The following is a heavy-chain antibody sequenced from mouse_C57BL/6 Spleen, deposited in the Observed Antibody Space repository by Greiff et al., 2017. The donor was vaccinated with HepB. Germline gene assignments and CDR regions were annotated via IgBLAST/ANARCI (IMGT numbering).Heavy chain of an antibody. D-gene: IGHD2-5*01. Sequence: QVQLQQPGAELVKPGASVKLSCKASGYTFTSYWMQWVKQRPGQGLEWIGEIDPSDSYTNYNQKFKGKATLTVDTSSSTAYMQLSSLTSEDSAVYYCARVCYSNYGWFAYWGQGTLVTVSA. CDR3: ARVCYSNYGWFAY. CDR2: IDPSDSYT. CDR1: GYTFTSYW. V-gene: IGHV1-50*01. J-gene: IGHJ3*01.